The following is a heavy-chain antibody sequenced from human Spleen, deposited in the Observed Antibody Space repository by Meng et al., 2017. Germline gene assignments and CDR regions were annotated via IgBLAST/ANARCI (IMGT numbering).Heavy chain of an antibody. Sequence: QVQLLESGGGVVQPGMPLRLSCAASGFTFSNYGMHWVRQAPGKGLEWVAVIWYDGSERSYADSVKGRFIISRDNSKNTLYLQVNSLRAEDTAVYYCAKEILFSSWYFDYWGQGTLVTVSS. CDR2: IWYDGSER. CDR1: GFTFSNYG. J-gene: IGHJ4*02. V-gene: IGHV3-33*06. D-gene: IGHD6-13*01. CDR3: AKEILFSSWYFDY.